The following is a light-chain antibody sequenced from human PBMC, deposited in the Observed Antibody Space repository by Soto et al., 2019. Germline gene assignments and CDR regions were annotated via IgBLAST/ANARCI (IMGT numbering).Light chain of an antibody. CDR1: QDISTY. CDR2: DAS. J-gene: IGKJ5*01. V-gene: IGKV1-33*01. Sequence: DIQMTQSPSSLSASVGDRVTITCQASQDISTYLNWYQQKPGKAPQLLIYDASNLETGVPSRFSGSGSGTDFTFTISSLQPEDIATYYCQQYDNLAIIFGQGTRLEIK. CDR3: QQYDNLAII.